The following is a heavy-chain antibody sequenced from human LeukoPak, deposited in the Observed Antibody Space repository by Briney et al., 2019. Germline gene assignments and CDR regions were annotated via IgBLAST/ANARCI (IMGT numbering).Heavy chain of an antibody. V-gene: IGHV4-59*01. CDR1: GGSISSYY. CDR3: ARVKGYYDRFFDY. Sequence: SETLSLTCTVSGGSISSYYWSWIRQPPGKGLEWIGYIYYSGSTNYNPSLKSRVTISVDTSKNQFSLKLSSVTAADTAVYYCARVKGYYDRFFDYWGQGTLVTVSS. J-gene: IGHJ4*02. CDR2: IYYSGST. D-gene: IGHD3-22*01.